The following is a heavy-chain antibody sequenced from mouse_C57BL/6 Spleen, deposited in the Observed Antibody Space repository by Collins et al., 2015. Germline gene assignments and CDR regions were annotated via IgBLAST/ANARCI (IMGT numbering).Heavy chain of an antibody. CDR1: GFTFSDYY. V-gene: IGHV5-16*01. D-gene: IGHD2-1*01. J-gene: IGHJ2*01. CDR2: INYDGSKT. Sequence: EVKLVESEGGLVQPGSSMKLSCTASGFTFSDYYMAWVRQVPEKGLEWVANINYDGSKTYYLDSLKSRFIISRDNGKNILYLQMNSPRSEDTATYYCAKGDYGNYFDYWGQGTTLTVSS. CDR3: AKGDYGNYFDY.